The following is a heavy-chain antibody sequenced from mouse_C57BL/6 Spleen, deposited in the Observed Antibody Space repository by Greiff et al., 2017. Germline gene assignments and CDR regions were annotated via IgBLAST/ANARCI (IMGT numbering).Heavy chain of an antibody. Sequence: EVQLQQSGPELVKPGASVKMSCKASGYTFTDYNMHWVKQSHGKSLEWIGYINPNNGGTSYNQKFKGKATLTVNKSSSTAYMELRSLTSDDSAVYYCASRNDYDRGYYFDYWGQGTTLTVSS. D-gene: IGHD2-4*01. CDR3: ASRNDYDRGYYFDY. J-gene: IGHJ2*01. CDR2: INPNNGGT. V-gene: IGHV1-22*01. CDR1: GYTFTDYN.